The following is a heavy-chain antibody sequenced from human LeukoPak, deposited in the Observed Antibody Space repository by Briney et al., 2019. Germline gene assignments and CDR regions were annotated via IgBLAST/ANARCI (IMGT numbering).Heavy chain of an antibody. D-gene: IGHD3-10*01. CDR3: ARKPILYGSGRYYYYFDY. CDR2: IYYSGTI. Sequence: PSETLSLTCAVSGVSLSNSDYLWGCIRQPPGKGLEWIPSIYYSGTIHYKSSLKSRVTISVDTSKNQFSLKLSSVTAADTAVYYCARKPILYGSGRYYYYFDYWGQGTLVTVSS. CDR1: GVSLSNSDYL. V-gene: IGHV4-39*01. J-gene: IGHJ4*02.